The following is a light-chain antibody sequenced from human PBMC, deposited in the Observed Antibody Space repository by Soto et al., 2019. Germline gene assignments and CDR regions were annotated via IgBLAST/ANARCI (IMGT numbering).Light chain of an antibody. CDR3: QQRSNWPPSLT. Sequence: EIELTQSPGTLSLSPGERATLSCRASQSVSSSYLAWYQQKPGQAPRLLIYDASSRATGIPDRFSGSGSGTDFTLTISRLQPEDFAVYYCQQRSNWPPSLTFGGGTKVDIK. V-gene: IGKV3D-20*02. J-gene: IGKJ4*01. CDR1: QSVSSSY. CDR2: DAS.